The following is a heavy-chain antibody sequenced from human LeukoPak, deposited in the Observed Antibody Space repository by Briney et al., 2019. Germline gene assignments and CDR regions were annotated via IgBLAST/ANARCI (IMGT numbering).Heavy chain of an antibody. CDR2: ISASGGST. CDR1: GFTFSTFA. J-gene: IGHJ3*02. CDR3: ASRQYDILTGYDGALDI. V-gene: IGHV3-23*01. Sequence: GGSLILSCAASGFTFSTFAMSWVRQAPGKGLEWVSIISASGGSTYYADSVKGRFTISRDNSKNTLYLQMNSLRAEDTAVYYCASRQYDILTGYDGALDIWGQGIMVTVSS. D-gene: IGHD3-9*01.